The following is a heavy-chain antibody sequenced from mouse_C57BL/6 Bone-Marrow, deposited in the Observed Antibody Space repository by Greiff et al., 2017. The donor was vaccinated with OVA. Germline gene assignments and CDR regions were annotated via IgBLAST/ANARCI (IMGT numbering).Heavy chain of an antibody. V-gene: IGHV1-15*01. J-gene: IGHJ1*03. D-gene: IGHD2-10*02. CDR1: GYTFTDYE. Sequence: QVQLKESGAELVRPGASVTLSCKASGYTFTDYEMHWVKQTPVHGLEWIGAIDPETGGTAYNQKFKGKAILTADKSSSTAYLERRSLTSEDSAVYYCTRWGYGNYVWYFDVWGTGTTVTVSS. CDR3: TRWGYGNYVWYFDV. CDR2: IDPETGGT.